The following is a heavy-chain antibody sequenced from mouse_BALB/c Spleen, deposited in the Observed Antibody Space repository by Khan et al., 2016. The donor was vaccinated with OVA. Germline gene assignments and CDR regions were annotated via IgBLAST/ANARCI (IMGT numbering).Heavy chain of an antibody. CDR1: GFTFSTYG. CDR3: ARLAYYYNSEGFAY. D-gene: IGHD1-1*02. J-gene: IGHJ3*01. CDR2: ISSGGHYT. V-gene: IGHV5-6*01. Sequence: EVQLQESGGDLVKTGGSLKLSCVASGFTFSTYGMSWVRQTPDKRLEWVATISSGGHYTYYIDSVKGRFTISRDNAKNILDLQMTSLRSEDTAMYYCARLAYYYNSEGFAYWGRGTLVTVSA.